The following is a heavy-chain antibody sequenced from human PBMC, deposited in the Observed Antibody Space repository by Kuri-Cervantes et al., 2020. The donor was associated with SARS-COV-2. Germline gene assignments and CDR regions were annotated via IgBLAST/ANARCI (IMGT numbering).Heavy chain of an antibody. CDR2: ISSSSSYI. D-gene: IGHD2-15*01. CDR3: AKLFGVVVAGTLDY. V-gene: IGHV3-21*04. CDR1: RFTFSSYS. Sequence: GESLKISCAASRFTFSSYSMNWVRQAPGKGLEWVSCISSSSSYIYYADSVKGRFTISRDNSKNTLYLQMNSLRAEDTAIYYCAKLFGVVVAGTLDYWGQGALVTVSS. J-gene: IGHJ4*02.